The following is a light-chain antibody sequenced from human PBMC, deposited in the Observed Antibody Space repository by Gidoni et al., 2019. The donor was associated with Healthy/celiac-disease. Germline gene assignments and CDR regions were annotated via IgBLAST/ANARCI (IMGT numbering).Light chain of an antibody. CDR1: PSVSSSY. V-gene: IGKV3-20*01. Sequence: EIVLTQSPGTLSLSPGERATLSCRASPSVSSSYLAWYQQKPGQAPRLLIYGASSRATGIPDRFSCSGSGTDFTLTISRLEPEDFAVYYCQQYGSSPYTFXQXTKLEIK. CDR2: GAS. CDR3: QQYGSSPYT. J-gene: IGKJ2*01.